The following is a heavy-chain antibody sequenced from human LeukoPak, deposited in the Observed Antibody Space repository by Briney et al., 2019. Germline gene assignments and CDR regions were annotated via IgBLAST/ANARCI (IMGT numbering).Heavy chain of an antibody. CDR3: ASYPRYVSTPPFDY. J-gene: IGHJ4*02. Sequence: ASVKVSCKASGYTFTAYYMHWVRQASGQGPEWMGWINPNTGDTKYAQKFQGRVTMTRDTTISTAYLELSRLTSDDTAVYYCASYPRYVSTPPFDYWGQGTLVTVSS. CDR2: INPNTGDT. CDR1: GYTFTAYY. V-gene: IGHV1-2*02. D-gene: IGHD2-15*01.